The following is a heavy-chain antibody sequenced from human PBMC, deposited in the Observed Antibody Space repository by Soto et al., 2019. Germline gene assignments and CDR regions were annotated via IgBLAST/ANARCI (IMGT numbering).Heavy chain of an antibody. D-gene: IGHD5-12*01. CDR1: GFTFSSYS. CDR3: AREPEEATRDYYYYYMDV. J-gene: IGHJ6*03. CDR2: ISSSSSTI. V-gene: IGHV3-48*01. Sequence: GGSLRLSCAASGFTFSSYSMNWVRQAPGKGLEWVSYISSSSSTIYYADSVKGRFTISRDNAKNSLYLQMNSLRAEDTAVYYCAREPEEATRDYYYYYMDVWGKGTTVTVSS.